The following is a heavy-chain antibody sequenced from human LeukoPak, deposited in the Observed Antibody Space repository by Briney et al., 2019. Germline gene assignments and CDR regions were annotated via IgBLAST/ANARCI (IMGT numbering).Heavy chain of an antibody. V-gene: IGHV3-30-3*01. CDR1: GFTFGNYY. CDR3: ASSPAVAGTRAFDY. D-gene: IGHD6-19*01. J-gene: IGHJ4*02. Sequence: GGSLRLSCAVSGFTFGNYYMSWVRQAPGKGLEWVAVISYDGSNKYYTDSVKGRFSISRDNSKNTLYLQMNSLRAEDTAVHYCASSPAVAGTRAFDYWGQGTLVTVSS. CDR2: ISYDGSNK.